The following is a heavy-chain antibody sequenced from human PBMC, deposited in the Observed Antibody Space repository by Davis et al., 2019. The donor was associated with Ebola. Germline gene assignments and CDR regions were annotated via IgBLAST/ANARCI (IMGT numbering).Heavy chain of an antibody. CDR3: ARSDFLY. CDR1: GGSISTGEFY. Sequence: SETLSLTCTVSGGSISTGEFYWSCIRQSPGKGLEWIGFIFHSGSTYYNPSLKSRITISVDTSKNQFSLKLTSVTAADTAVYYCARSDFLYWGQGMLVTVSS. J-gene: IGHJ4*02. V-gene: IGHV4-30-4*01. CDR2: IFHSGST. D-gene: IGHD3-16*01.